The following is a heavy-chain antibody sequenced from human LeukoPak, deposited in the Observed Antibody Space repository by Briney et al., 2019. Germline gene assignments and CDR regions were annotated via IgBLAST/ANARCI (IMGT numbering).Heavy chain of an antibody. CDR2: ISYDGSNK. D-gene: IGHD3-22*01. CDR3: AKDDSSGYSYYYGMDV. J-gene: IGHJ6*02. CDR1: GFTFSSYG. Sequence: GGSLRLSCAASGFTFSSYGMQWVRQAPGKGLEWVAVISYDGSNKYYADSVKGRFTISRDNSKNTLYLQMNSLRAEDTAVYYCAKDDSSGYSYYYGMDVWGQGTTVTVSS. V-gene: IGHV3-30*18.